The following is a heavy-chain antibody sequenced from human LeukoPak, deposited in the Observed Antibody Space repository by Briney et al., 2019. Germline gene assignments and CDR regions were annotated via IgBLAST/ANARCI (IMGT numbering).Heavy chain of an antibody. J-gene: IGHJ4*02. D-gene: IGHD2-21*02. CDR1: GGSFSGYY. CDR2: INHSGST. CDR3: ARWVTGLDY. Sequence: SETLSLTWAVYGGSFSGYYWSWIRQPPGKGLEWIGEINHSGSTNNNPSLKSRVTISVDTSKNQFSLKLSSVTAADTAVYYCARWVTGLDYWGQGTLVTVSS. V-gene: IGHV4-34*01.